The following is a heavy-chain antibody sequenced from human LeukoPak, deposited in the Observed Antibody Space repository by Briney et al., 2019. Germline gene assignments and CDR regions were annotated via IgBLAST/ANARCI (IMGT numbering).Heavy chain of an antibody. J-gene: IGHJ3*02. CDR3: ARDFGDGYNYRHDAFDI. V-gene: IGHV1-69*13. Sequence: SVKVSCKASGGTFSSYAISWARQAPGQGLEWMGGIIPIFGTANYAQKFQGRVTITADESTSTAYMELSSLRSEDTAVYYCARDFGDGYNYRHDAFDIWGQGTMVTVSS. CDR1: GGTFSSYA. CDR2: IIPIFGTA. D-gene: IGHD5-24*01.